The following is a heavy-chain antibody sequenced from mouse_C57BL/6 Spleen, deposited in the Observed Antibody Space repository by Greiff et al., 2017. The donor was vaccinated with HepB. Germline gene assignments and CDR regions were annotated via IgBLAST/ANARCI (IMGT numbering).Heavy chain of an antibody. CDR2: ISSGSSTI. D-gene: IGHD4-1*01. CDR1: GFTFSDYG. CDR3: ARRELGPYYAMDY. Sequence: EVKVVESGGGLVKPGGSLKLSCAASGFTFSDYGMHWVRQAPEKGLEWVADISSGSSTIYYADTVKGRFTISRDNAKNTLFLQMTSLRSEDTAMYYCARRELGPYYAMDYWGQGTSVTVSS. J-gene: IGHJ4*01. V-gene: IGHV5-17*01.